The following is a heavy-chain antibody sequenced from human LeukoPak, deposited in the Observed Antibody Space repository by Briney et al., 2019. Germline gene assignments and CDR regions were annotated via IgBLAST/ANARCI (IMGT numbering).Heavy chain of an antibody. CDR3: AKATYYYDSSGYYLLDY. J-gene: IGHJ4*02. Sequence: GGSLRLSCAASGFTFSNYGMHWVRQAPGKGLEWVAVISYDGSNKYYADSVKGRFTISRDNSKNTLYLQMNSLRAEDTAVYYCAKATYYYDSSGYYLLDYWGQGTLVTVSS. CDR1: GFTFSNYG. V-gene: IGHV3-30*18. CDR2: ISYDGSNK. D-gene: IGHD3-22*01.